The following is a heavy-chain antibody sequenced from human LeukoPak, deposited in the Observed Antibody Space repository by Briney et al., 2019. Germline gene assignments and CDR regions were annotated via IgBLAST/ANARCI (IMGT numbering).Heavy chain of an antibody. V-gene: IGHV3-53*01. J-gene: IGHJ4*02. D-gene: IGHD1-14*01. CDR3: ARGVEPLAANTLAY. Sequence: QTGGSLTLSCAASGFTVITNDMTWVRQAPGKGLEWLSVLHSDGNTKYSDSVQGRFTISRDNSKNTLYLEMNSLSPDDTAVYYCARGVEPLAANTLAYWGQGTLVTVSS. CDR1: GFTVITND. CDR2: LHSDGNT.